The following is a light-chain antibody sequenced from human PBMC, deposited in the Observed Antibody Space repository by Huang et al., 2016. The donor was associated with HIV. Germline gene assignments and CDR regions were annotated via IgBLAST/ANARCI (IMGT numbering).Light chain of an antibody. CDR1: QSVTGN. CDR3: QQYNKWPRT. J-gene: IGKJ3*01. V-gene: IGKV3-15*01. CDR2: GAS. Sequence: EIVMTQSPATLSVSPGERATLSCRASQSVTGNLAWYQHKPGQPPRLLIYGASTRAAGAAARFNASGYGTEVTLTINSLQSEDFGVYYCQQYNKWPRTFGPETKVDVK.